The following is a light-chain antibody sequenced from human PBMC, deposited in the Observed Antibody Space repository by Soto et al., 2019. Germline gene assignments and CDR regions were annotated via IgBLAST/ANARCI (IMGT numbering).Light chain of an antibody. J-gene: IGKJ1*01. CDR3: QQYDSYSWT. Sequence: DIQMTQSPSSLSASVGDRVTITCRASQGIRNDLGWYQQKPGEAPKLLIYDSSNLESGVPSRFSGSGSGTEFTLTINSLQPDDFATYSCQQYDSYSWTFGQGTKVDIK. CDR2: DSS. CDR1: QGIRND. V-gene: IGKV1-17*01.